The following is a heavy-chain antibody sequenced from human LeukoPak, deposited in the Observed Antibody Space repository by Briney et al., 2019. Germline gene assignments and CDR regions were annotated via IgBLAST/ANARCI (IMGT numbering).Heavy chain of an antibody. D-gene: IGHD5-12*01. CDR2: IYYSGST. CDR1: GGSISSGDYY. J-gene: IGHJ4*02. CDR3: ARASYGSGYDY. V-gene: IGHV4-31*03. Sequence: PSETLSLTCTVSGGSISSGDYYWSWIRQRPGKGLEWIGYIYYSGSTYYNPSLKSRVTISVDTSKNQFSLKLSSVTAADTAVYYCARASYGSGYDYWGQGTLVTVSS.